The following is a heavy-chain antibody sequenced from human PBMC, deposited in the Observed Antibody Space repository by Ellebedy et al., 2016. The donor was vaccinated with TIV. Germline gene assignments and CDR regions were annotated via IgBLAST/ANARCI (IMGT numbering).Heavy chain of an antibody. CDR2: ISSSSSYI. V-gene: IGHV3-21*04. J-gene: IGHJ4*02. Sequence: GGSLRLXXAASGFTFSDYYMSWVRPAPGKGLEWVSSISSSSSYIYYADSVKGRFTISRDNANNSLYLQMNSLRAEDTAVYYCASGDYDFWSGPRFDYWGQGTLVTVSS. CDR1: GFTFSDYY. CDR3: ASGDYDFWSGPRFDY. D-gene: IGHD3-3*01.